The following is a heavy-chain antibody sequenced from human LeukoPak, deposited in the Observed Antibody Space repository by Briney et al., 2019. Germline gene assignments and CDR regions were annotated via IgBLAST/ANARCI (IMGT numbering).Heavy chain of an antibody. V-gene: IGHV4-39*01. CDR2: IYYSGST. J-gene: IGHJ4*02. Sequence: SETLSLTCTVSGGSISISSYYWGWIRQPPGKGLEWIGSIYYSGSTYYNPSLKSRATISVDTSKNQFSLKLSSVTAADTAVYYCARHDSVVTAMVDYWGQGTLVTVSS. CDR3: ARHDSVVTAMVDY. D-gene: IGHD2-21*02. CDR1: GGSISISSYY.